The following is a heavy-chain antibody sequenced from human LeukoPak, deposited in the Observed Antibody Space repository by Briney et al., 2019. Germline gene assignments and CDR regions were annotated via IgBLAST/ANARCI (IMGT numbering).Heavy chain of an antibody. Sequence: ASVKVSCKASGYTFTGYYMHWVRQAPGQGLEWMGWINPNSGGTNYAQKFQGWVTMTRDTSISTAYMELSRLRSDDTAVYYCARDQSTTVTTKVDAFDIWGQGTMVTVSS. V-gene: IGHV1-2*04. CDR3: ARDQSTTVTTKVDAFDI. CDR2: INPNSGGT. D-gene: IGHD4-17*01. CDR1: GYTFTGYY. J-gene: IGHJ3*02.